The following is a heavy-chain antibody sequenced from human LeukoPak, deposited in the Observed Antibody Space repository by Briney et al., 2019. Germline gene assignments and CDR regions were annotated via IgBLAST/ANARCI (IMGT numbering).Heavy chain of an antibody. D-gene: IGHD1-26*01. J-gene: IGHJ4*02. CDR3: ARVGYIGSSWLFDY. CDR2: IYTTGST. V-gene: IGHV4-4*07. Sequence: SETLSLTCTVSGGSITSYYWGWVRQPAGKGREWIGRIYTTGSTDHHPSLNSRLTMSVDTSKHQFSLNLSSVTAADTAVYYCARVGYIGSSWLFDYWAQGALVIVSS. CDR1: GGSITSYY.